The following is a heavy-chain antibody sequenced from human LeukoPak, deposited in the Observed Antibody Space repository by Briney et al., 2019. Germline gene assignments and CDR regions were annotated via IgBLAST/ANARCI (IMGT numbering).Heavy chain of an antibody. CDR1: GFSFSNYG. Sequence: PGGSLRLSCVASGFSFSNYGTHWVRQAPGKGLEWVTFMQYDGSVEFYADSVKGRFTISRDNAKNSLYLQMNSLRAEDTAVYYCARGAKAKAGMNSNWFDPWGQGTLVTVSS. J-gene: IGHJ5*02. CDR2: MQYDGSVE. D-gene: IGHD6-19*01. V-gene: IGHV3-30*02. CDR3: ARGAKAKAGMNSNWFDP.